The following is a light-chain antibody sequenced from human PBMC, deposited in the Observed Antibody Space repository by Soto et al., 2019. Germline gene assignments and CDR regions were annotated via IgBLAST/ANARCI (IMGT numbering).Light chain of an antibody. CDR3: QNWGTGTLV. Sequence: QLVLTQSPSASASLGASVKLTCTLSSGHSSYAIAWHQQQPEKGPRYLMKLNSDGSHSKGDGIPDRFSGSSSGAERYLTIASLQSEDEADYYCQNWGTGTLVFGGGTKLTVL. J-gene: IGLJ2*01. CDR1: SGHSSYA. V-gene: IGLV4-69*01. CDR2: LNSDGSH.